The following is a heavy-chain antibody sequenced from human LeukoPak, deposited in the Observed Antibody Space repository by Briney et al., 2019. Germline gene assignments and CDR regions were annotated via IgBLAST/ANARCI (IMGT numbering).Heavy chain of an antibody. CDR1: GDSISTYY. V-gene: IGHV4-59*12. Sequence: SETLSLTCSISGDSISTYYWSWIRQTPGKGLEWIGYIYYSGDTNYNPSLKSRVTMSVDTSKNQFSLNLRSVTAADTAVYYCARGPPPDFDCWGQGTLVTVSS. J-gene: IGHJ4*02. CDR3: ARGPPPDFDC. CDR2: IYYSGDT.